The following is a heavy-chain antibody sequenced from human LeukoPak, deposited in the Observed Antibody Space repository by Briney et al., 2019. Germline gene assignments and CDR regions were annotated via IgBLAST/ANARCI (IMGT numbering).Heavy chain of an antibody. Sequence: PGGSLRLSCAASGFTFSSYAMHWVRQAPGKGLEWVAVISYDGSKKYYADAVKGRFTISRDNSKNTLYLQMNSLRAEDTAVYYCARERAATSGMDVWGQGTTVTVSS. V-gene: IGHV3-30-3*01. D-gene: IGHD5-12*01. CDR3: ARERAATSGMDV. CDR2: ISYDGSKK. CDR1: GFTFSSYA. J-gene: IGHJ6*02.